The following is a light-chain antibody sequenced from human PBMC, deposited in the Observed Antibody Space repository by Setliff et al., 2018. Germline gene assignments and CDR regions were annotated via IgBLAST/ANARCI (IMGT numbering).Light chain of an antibody. V-gene: IGLV2-14*01. CDR2: EVS. CDR1: SSDVGYYNY. Sequence: QSALTQPASVSGSPGQSITISCTGTSSDVGYYNYASWYQHHPAKAPKLMIYEVSNRPSGVSNRFSGSKSGNTASLTISGLQAEDEADYYCSSYTSGSTLDVFGTGAKVTVL. CDR3: SSYTSGSTLDV. J-gene: IGLJ1*01.